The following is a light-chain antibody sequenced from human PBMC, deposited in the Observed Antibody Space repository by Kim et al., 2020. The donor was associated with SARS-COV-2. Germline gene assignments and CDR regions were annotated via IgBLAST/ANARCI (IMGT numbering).Light chain of an antibody. CDR1: QSVSSY. Sequence: EIVLTQSPATLSLSPGERATLSCRASQSVSSYLAWYQQKPGQAPRLLIYDASNRATGTPARFSGSGSGTDFTLTISSLEPEDFAVYYCQQRSNWPPSTFGGGTKVEI. J-gene: IGKJ4*01. CDR2: DAS. V-gene: IGKV3-11*01. CDR3: QQRSNWPPST.